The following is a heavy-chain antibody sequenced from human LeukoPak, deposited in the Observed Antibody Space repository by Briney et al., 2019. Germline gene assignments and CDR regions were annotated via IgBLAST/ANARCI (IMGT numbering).Heavy chain of an antibody. D-gene: IGHD3-22*01. Sequence: ASVKVSCKASGYTFTIYYMHWVRQAPGQGLEWMGIINPSGGSTSYAQKFQGRVTMTRDTSTSTVYMELSSLRSEDTAVYYCASEARDYDSSGYSTFDYWGQGTLVTVSS. CDR2: INPSGGST. CDR3: ASEARDYDSSGYSTFDY. V-gene: IGHV1-46*01. J-gene: IGHJ4*02. CDR1: GYTFTIYY.